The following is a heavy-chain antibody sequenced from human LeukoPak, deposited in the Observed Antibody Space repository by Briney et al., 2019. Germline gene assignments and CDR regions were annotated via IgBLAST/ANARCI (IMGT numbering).Heavy chain of an antibody. Sequence: PGGSLRLSCAASGFTFSSYAMSWVRQAPGKGLEWVSAISSSGGSTYYADSVKGRFTISRDNSKNTLYLQMNSLRAEGTAVYYCAKFSSGWYGTPFDYWGQGTLVTVSS. J-gene: IGHJ4*02. CDR1: GFTFSSYA. D-gene: IGHD6-19*01. CDR3: AKFSSGWYGTPFDY. V-gene: IGHV3-23*01. CDR2: ISSSGGST.